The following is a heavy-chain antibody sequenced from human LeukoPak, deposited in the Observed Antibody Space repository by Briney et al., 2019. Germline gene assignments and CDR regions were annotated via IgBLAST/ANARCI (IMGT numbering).Heavy chain of an antibody. Sequence: GGSLRLSCAASGFTFNIYAMSWVRQAPGKGLEWVSAISGSGGSTYYADSVKGRFTISRDNSKNTLYLQMNSLRAEDTAVYYCAKDRGGYNHGWSFDCWGQGALVTVSS. CDR2: ISGSGGST. D-gene: IGHD5-18*01. J-gene: IGHJ4*02. CDR1: GFTFNIYA. V-gene: IGHV3-23*01. CDR3: AKDRGGYNHGWSFDC.